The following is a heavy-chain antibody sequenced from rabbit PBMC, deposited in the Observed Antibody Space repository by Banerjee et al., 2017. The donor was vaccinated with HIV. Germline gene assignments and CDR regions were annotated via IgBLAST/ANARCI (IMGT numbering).Heavy chain of an antibody. D-gene: IGHD6-1*01. Sequence: YMSWVRQAPGKGLEWIGGIYAGKGATDYASWVNGRFTISSDNAQNTVDLQMNSLTAADTATYFCARHGSYAAYGYATGLNLWGQGTLVTVS. J-gene: IGHJ4*01. CDR2: IYAGKGAT. V-gene: IGHV1S7*01. CDR3: ARHGSYAAYGYATGLNL. CDR1: Y.